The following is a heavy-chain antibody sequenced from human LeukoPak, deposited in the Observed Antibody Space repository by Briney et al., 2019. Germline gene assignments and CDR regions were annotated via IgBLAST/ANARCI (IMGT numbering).Heavy chain of an antibody. CDR3: ASRDKGYYYGMDV. CDR2: IYSGGST. V-gene: IGHV3-66*01. D-gene: IGHD5-24*01. Sequence: GGSLRLSCAASGFTVSTNYMSWVRHTPGKGLEWVSFIYSGGSTYYADSVKGRFTISRDNSKNTLYLQMNSLRAEDTAVYYCASRDKGYYYGMDVWGQGTTVTVSS. J-gene: IGHJ6*02. CDR1: GFTVSTNY.